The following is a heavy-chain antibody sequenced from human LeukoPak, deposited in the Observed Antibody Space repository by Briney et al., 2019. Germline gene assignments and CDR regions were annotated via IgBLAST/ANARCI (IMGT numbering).Heavy chain of an antibody. J-gene: IGHJ4*02. CDR1: GGTFSSYA. CDR2: IIPILGIA. D-gene: IGHD6-19*01. CDR3: ARGAGHKKTTPDY. Sequence: SVKVSCKASGGTFSSYAISWVRQAPGQGLEWMGRIIPILGIANYAQKFQGRVTITADKSTSTAYMELSSLRSEDTAVYYCARGAGHKKTTPDYWGQGTLVTVSS. V-gene: IGHV1-69*04.